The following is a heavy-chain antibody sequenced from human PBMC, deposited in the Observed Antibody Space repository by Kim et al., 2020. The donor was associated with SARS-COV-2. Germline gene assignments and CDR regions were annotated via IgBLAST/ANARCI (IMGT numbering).Heavy chain of an antibody. D-gene: IGHD6-19*01. CDR3: ARRGQWLEEKWFDP. V-gene: IGHV4-4*09. Sequence: YNPSLKSRATRSVDTSKNQLSLRLTSVSAKDTAVYFCARRGQWLEEKWFDPWGQGVLVTVS. J-gene: IGHJ5*02.